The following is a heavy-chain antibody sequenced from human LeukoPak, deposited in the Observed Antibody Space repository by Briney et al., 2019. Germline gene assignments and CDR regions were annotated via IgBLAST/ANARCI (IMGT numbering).Heavy chain of an antibody. V-gene: IGHV1-69*04. D-gene: IGHD3-10*01. CDR1: GGTFSSYA. CDR3: ARNYGRDEDY. J-gene: IGHJ4*02. CDR2: IIPILSIA. Sequence: ASVKVSCKASGGTFSSYAISWVRQAPGQGPEWMGRIIPILSIANYAQKFQGRVTITADKSTSTAYMELSSLRSEDTAVYYCARNYGRDEDYWGQGTLVTVSS.